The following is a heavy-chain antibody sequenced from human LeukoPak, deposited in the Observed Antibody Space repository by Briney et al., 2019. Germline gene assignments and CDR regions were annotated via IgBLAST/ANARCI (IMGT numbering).Heavy chain of an antibody. Sequence: ASVKVSCKASGYTFTSYDINWVRQATGQGLEWMGWMNPNSGNTGYAQKFQGRVTMTRNTSISTAYMELSSLRSEDTAVYYCARQAEYSYGYDCWGQGTLVTVSS. D-gene: IGHD5-18*01. CDR2: MNPNSGNT. CDR3: ARQAEYSYGYDC. V-gene: IGHV1-8*01. J-gene: IGHJ4*02. CDR1: GYTFTSYD.